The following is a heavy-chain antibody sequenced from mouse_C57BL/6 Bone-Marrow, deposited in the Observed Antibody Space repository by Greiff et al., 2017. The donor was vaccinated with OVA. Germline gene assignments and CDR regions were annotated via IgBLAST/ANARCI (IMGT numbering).Heavy chain of an antibody. V-gene: IGHV1-22*01. CDR3: ARSPDYYGSSPHYYAMDY. J-gene: IGHJ4*01. CDR2: INPNNGGT. D-gene: IGHD1-1*01. Sequence: EVQLQQSGPELVKPGASVKMSCKASGYTFPDYNMHWVKQSHGKSLEWIGYINPNNGGTSYNQKFKGKATLTVNKSSSTAYMELRSLTSEDSAVYYCARSPDYYGSSPHYYAMDYWGQGTSVTVSS. CDR1: GYTFPDYN.